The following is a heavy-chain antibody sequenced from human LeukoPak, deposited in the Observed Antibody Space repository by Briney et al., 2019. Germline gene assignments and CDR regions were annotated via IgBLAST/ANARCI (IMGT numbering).Heavy chain of an antibody. D-gene: IGHD6-13*01. V-gene: IGHV3-33*06. CDR1: GFTFSSHA. Sequence: PGGSLRLSCAASGFTFSSHAIHWVRQAPGKGLEWVAVIWFDGSNKYYVDSVKGRFTISRDNSKNTVYLQMDSLRAEDTAVYYCAKMLTGIAAAGTEDWFDPWGQGTLVTVSS. CDR3: AKMLTGIAAAGTEDWFDP. CDR2: IWFDGSNK. J-gene: IGHJ5*02.